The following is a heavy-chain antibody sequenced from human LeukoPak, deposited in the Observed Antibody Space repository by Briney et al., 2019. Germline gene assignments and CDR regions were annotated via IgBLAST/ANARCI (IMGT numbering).Heavy chain of an antibody. J-gene: IGHJ4*02. D-gene: IGHD6-13*01. CDR1: GFTFSSYG. V-gene: IGHV3-30*02. Sequence: PGGSLRLSCAASGFTFSSYGMHWVRQAPGKGLEWVAFIRYDGSNKYYTDSVRGRFTISRDNSKNTLYLQMNSLRGEDTALYYCARRNLIAAAGNHYFDYWGQGTLVTVSS. CDR2: IRYDGSNK. CDR3: ARRNLIAAAGNHYFDY.